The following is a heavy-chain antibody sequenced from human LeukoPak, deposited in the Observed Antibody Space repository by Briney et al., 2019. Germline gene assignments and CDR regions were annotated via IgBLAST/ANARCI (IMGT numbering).Heavy chain of an antibody. J-gene: IGHJ6*02. CDR1: GFSFSSYA. CDR2: INGGATST. V-gene: IGHV3-23*01. D-gene: IGHD3-10*01. CDR3: ARESGNGLDV. Sequence: GGSLRLSCAASGFSFSSYAMSWVRQAPGKGLEWVSGINGGATSTVYADSVKGRFTISRDNSKNTLYLQMNSLRAEDTAVYYCARESGNGLDVWGQGTTVTVSS.